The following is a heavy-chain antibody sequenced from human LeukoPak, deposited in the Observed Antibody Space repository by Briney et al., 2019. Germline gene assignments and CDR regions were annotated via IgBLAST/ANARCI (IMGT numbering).Heavy chain of an antibody. CDR3: TRDEVFWSGSIFDY. CDR2: IKSRAYGGTS. V-gene: IGHV3-49*04. J-gene: IGHJ4*02. CDR1: GFTFVDYG. Sequence: RSLRLSCTTSGFTFVDYGLSWVRQAPGKGLEWVGLIKSRAYGGTSEYAASVKGRFTISRDDSKNIAYLQMNILKTEDTAVYYCTRDEVFWSGSIFDYWGQGTLVTVSS. D-gene: IGHD3-3*01.